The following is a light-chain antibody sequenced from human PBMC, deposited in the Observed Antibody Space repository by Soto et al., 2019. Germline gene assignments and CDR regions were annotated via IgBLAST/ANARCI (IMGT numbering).Light chain of an antibody. CDR1: QSLLHSNGYNY. CDR2: LGS. J-gene: IGKJ2*01. Sequence: DIVMTQSPLSLPVTPGEPASISCRSSQSLLHSNGYNYLDWYLQKTGQSPQLLIYLGSNRASGVPDRFSGSGSGTDFTLKIGRVEAEDVGVYYCMQALFGQGTKLEIK. V-gene: IGKV2-28*01. CDR3: MQAL.